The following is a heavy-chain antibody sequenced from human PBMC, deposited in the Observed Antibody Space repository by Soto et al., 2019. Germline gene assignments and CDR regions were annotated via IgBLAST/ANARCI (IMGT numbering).Heavy chain of an antibody. D-gene: IGHD3-9*01. J-gene: IGHJ4*02. CDR2: ISAYNGNT. CDR3: ARVHYDILTGPGDY. CDR1: GYAFTSYG. V-gene: IGHV1-18*01. Sequence: ASVKVSCKASGYAFTSYGFSWVRQAPGQGLEWMGWISAYNGNTNYAQKLQGRVTMTTDTSTSTAYMELRSLRSDDTAVYYCARVHYDILTGPGDYWGQGTLVTVS.